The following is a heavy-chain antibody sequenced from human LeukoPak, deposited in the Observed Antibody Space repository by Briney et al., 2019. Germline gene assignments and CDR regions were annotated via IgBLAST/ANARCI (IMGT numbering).Heavy chain of an antibody. Sequence: GGSLRLSCAASGFTFDDYGMSWVRQAPGKGLEWVSGINWNGGSTGYADSVKGRFTISRDNAKNSLYLQMNSLRAEDMALYYCPKSMYSSSWYSVSFDYWGQGTLVTVSS. D-gene: IGHD6-13*01. V-gene: IGHV3-20*04. CDR2: INWNGGST. CDR3: PKSMYSSSWYSVSFDY. CDR1: GFTFDDYG. J-gene: IGHJ4*02.